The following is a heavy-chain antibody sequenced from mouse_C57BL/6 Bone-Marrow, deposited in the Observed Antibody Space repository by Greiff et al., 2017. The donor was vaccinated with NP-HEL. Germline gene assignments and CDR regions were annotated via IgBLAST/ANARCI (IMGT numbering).Heavy chain of an antibody. CDR2: IYPGDGDT. J-gene: IGHJ4*01. V-gene: IGHV1-82*01. CDR3: ARWGGYYAMDY. CDR1: GYAFSSSW. Sequence: LVESGPELVKPGASVQISCKASGYAFSSSWMNWVKQRPGKGLEWIGRIYPGDGDTNYNGKFKGKATLTADKSSSTAYMQLSSLTSEDSAVYFCARWGGYYAMDYWGQGTSVTVSS.